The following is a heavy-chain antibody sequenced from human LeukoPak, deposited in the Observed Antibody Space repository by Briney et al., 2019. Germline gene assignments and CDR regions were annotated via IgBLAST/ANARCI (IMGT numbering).Heavy chain of an antibody. Sequence: PGGSLRLSCAASGFTFSSYAMSWVCQAPGKGLEWASAISGSGGSTYYADSVKGRFTISRDNSKNTLYLQMNSLRAEDTAVYYCAKDRTIFGVAIYYFDYWGQGTLVTVSS. J-gene: IGHJ4*02. CDR3: AKDRTIFGVAIYYFDY. V-gene: IGHV3-23*01. CDR1: GFTFSSYA. CDR2: ISGSGGST. D-gene: IGHD3-3*01.